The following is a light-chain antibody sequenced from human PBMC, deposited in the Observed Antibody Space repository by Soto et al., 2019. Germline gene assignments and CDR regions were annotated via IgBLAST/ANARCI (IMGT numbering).Light chain of an antibody. V-gene: IGKV3-15*01. Sequence: EIVMTQSPATLSVSPGERATLSCRAGQSVSTNLAWYQQKPGQAPRLLIYGGTTRAAGIPATFSGIGSGTEFTLTISSLQSEDSALYCCQHYNELPLTFGGGTKVEIK. CDR1: QSVSTN. J-gene: IGKJ4*01. CDR2: GGT. CDR3: QHYNELPLT.